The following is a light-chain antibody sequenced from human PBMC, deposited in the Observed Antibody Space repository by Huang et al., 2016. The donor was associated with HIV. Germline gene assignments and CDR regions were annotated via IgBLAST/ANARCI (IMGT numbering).Light chain of an antibody. Sequence: DIQMTQSPSSLSASVGDIVTITCRASQSISSYLNWYQQKPGKAPKLLIYAASSLQSGVPSRFSGGGSGTDFTLTISSLQPEDFATYYCQQSYSTPYTFGQGTKLEIK. J-gene: IGKJ2*01. CDR2: AAS. CDR3: QQSYSTPYT. CDR1: QSISSY. V-gene: IGKV1-39*01.